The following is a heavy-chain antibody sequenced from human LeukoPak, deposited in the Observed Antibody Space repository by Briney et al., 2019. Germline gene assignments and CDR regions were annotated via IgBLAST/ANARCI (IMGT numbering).Heavy chain of an antibody. D-gene: IGHD2-2*01. CDR2: IYHSGST. Sequence: SQTLSLTCAVSGGSISSGGYSWSWIRQPPGKGLEWIGYIYHSGSTYNNPSLKSRVTISVDRSKNQFSLKLSSVTAADTAVYYCARESDCSSTSCYFDYWGQGTLVTVSS. J-gene: IGHJ4*02. CDR1: GGSISSGGYS. V-gene: IGHV4-30-2*01. CDR3: ARESDCSSTSCYFDY.